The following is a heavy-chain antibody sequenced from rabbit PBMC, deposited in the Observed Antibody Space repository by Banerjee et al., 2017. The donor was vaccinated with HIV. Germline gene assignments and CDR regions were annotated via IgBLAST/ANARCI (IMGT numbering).Heavy chain of an antibody. CDR2: IYIGSRPGT. CDR3: ATDGAGNVGAGWTDVNL. D-gene: IGHD3-1*01. CDR1: GFSFSSSYH. V-gene: IGHV1S40*01. J-gene: IGHJ4*01. Sequence: QQLEESGGGLVKPGASLTLTCTASGFSFSSSYHMCWVRQAPGKGLELIGYIYIGSRPGTWYASWAKGRFTISKTSSTTVTLQMTSLTAADTATYFCATDGAGNVGAGWTDVNLWGPGTLVTVS.